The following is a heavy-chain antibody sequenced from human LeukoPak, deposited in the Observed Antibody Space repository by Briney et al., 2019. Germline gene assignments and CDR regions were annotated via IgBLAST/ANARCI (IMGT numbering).Heavy chain of an antibody. CDR3: ASLHVYGSGRP. V-gene: IGHV4-59*08. CDR1: GGSISSYY. Sequence: SETLSLTCTASGGSISSYYWSWIRQPPGKGLEWIGYIYYSGSTNYNPSLKSRVTISVDTSKNQFSLKLSSVTAADTAVYYCASLHVYGSGRPWGQGTLVTVSS. D-gene: IGHD3-10*01. CDR2: IYYSGST. J-gene: IGHJ5*02.